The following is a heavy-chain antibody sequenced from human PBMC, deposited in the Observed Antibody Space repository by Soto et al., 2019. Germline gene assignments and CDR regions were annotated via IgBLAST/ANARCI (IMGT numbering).Heavy chain of an antibody. CDR1: GFIFDYFA. V-gene: IGHV3-9*01. CDR3: AREGGFDWFYP. J-gene: IGHJ5*02. CDR2: ISWNSAGV. Sequence: PGGSLRLSCTVTGFIFDYFAMHWVRQAPGKGLEWVSGISWNSAGVVYADSVKGRFTISRDNAKNSVYLQMNSLRVEDTAIYYCAREGGFDWFYPWGQGTLVTVSS.